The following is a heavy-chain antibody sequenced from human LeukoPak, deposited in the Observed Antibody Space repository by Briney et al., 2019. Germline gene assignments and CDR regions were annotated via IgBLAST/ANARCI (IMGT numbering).Heavy chain of an antibody. CDR3: ARDLSVRGVIIRASDY. Sequence: KPSETLSLPRTVSGGSLSSYYWSWIRQPPGKGLEWVGRIYTSGSTNYNPSLKSRVTMSVDTSKNQFSLKLSSVTAADTAVYYCARDLSVRGVIIRASDYWGQGTLVTVSS. CDR2: IYTSGST. D-gene: IGHD3-10*01. J-gene: IGHJ4*02. CDR1: GGSLSSYY. V-gene: IGHV4-4*07.